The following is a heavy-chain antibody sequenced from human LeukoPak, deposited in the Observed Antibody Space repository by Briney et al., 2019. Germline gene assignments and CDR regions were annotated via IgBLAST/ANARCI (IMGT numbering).Heavy chain of an antibody. CDR3: ARDYDYGDYPGY. D-gene: IGHD4-17*01. CDR2: VWNDGTKK. CDR1: GFTFSSYG. J-gene: IGHJ4*02. V-gene: IGHV3-33*01. Sequence: GGSLRLSCEASGFTFSSYGMHWVRQAPGKGLEWVAVVWNDGTKKYYADSVKGRFTISRDKSKNTLYLQMNSLRAEDTAVYYCARDYDYGDYPGYWGQGTLVTVSS.